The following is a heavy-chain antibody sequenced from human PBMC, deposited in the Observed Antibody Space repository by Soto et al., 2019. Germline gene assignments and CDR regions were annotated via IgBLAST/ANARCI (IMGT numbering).Heavy chain of an antibody. D-gene: IGHD3-10*01. CDR1: GFTFSSYA. V-gene: IGHV3-30-3*01. J-gene: IGHJ6*02. Sequence: GGSLRLSCAASGFTFSSYAMHWVRQAPGKGLEWVAVISYDGSNKYYADSVKGRFTISRDNSKNTLYLQMNSLRAEDTAVYYCARGGSGSYYNDLWYYYYGMDVWGQGTTVTVSS. CDR2: ISYDGSNK. CDR3: ARGGSGSYYNDLWYYYYGMDV.